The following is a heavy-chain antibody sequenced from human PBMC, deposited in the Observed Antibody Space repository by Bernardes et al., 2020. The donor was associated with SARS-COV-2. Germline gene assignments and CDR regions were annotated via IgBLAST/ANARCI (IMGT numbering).Heavy chain of an antibody. CDR1: RFTFSSSV. Sequence: GGSLSLACAFSRFTFSSSVMHWVRQAPGNGLEWVSYISTGGSTKYYAASVKGRFTISRDNAKNSLYLQMNSLRAEDTAVYYCAREYTYGFDSWGQGTLVTVSS. CDR2: ISTGGSTK. J-gene: IGHJ4*02. CDR3: AREYTYGFDS. D-gene: IGHD5-18*01. V-gene: IGHV3-48*03.